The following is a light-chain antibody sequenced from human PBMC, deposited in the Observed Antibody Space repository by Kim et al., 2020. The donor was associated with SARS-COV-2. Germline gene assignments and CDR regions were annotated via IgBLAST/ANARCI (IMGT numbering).Light chain of an antibody. J-gene: IGLJ3*02. CDR1: KVGDKY. CDR3: QAWDSTWV. V-gene: IGLV3-1*01. CDR2: QDS. Sequence: VAPGQTASITCTGDKVGDKYACWYQQKPGQSPVLVIYQDSKRPSGIPGRFSGSNSGNTATLNISGTQAMDEADYYCQAWDSTWVFGGGTQLTVL.